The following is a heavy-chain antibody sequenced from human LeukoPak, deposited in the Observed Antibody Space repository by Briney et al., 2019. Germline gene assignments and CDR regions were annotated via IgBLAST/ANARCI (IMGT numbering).Heavy chain of an antibody. D-gene: IGHD2-15*01. CDR3: ARANRAVAGDYYYWYMDV. CDR1: EYTFTDYY. CDR2: VNSNSGAT. J-gene: IGHJ6*03. V-gene: IGHV1-2*02. Sequence: ASVTVSCKASEYTFTDYYMHWVRQAPGRGLEWMGWVNSNSGATDYAQKFQGRVTMTRDTSITTAYMDLSRLRSDDTAVYYCARANRAVAGDYYYWYMDVWGKGTTVTVS.